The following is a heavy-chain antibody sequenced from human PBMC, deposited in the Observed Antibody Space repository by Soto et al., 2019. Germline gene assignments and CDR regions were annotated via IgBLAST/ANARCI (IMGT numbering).Heavy chain of an antibody. V-gene: IGHV4-59*01. CDR3: ARFNWYFDL. Sequence: QVQLQESGPGLVKPSETLSLTCTVSGGSISSYYWSWIRQPPGKGLERIGYIYYRGSTNYNPSLKGRITIXVDTSNNQFPLKLSSVTAADTAMYYCARFNWYFDLWGRGTLVTVSS. CDR1: GGSISSYY. CDR2: IYYRGST. J-gene: IGHJ2*01.